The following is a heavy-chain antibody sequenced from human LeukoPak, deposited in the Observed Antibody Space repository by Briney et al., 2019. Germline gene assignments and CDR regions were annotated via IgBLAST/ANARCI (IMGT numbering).Heavy chain of an antibody. D-gene: IGHD5-18*01. CDR2: IKQDGSEK. CDR3: VRRDTALVTYYFDY. CDR1: GFTFSSYW. Sequence: GGSLRLSCAASGFTFSSYWMSWVRQAPGKGLEWVANIKQDGSEKYYVDSVKGRFTISRDNAKNTLYLQMNSLRAEDTAFYYCVRRDTALVTYYFDYWGQGALVTVSS. V-gene: IGHV3-7*03. J-gene: IGHJ4*02.